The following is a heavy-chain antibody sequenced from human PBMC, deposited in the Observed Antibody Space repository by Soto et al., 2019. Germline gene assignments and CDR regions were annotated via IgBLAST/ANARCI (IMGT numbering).Heavy chain of an antibody. CDR1: GYSFTDYG. D-gene: IGHD2-2*01. CDR2: ISPYNGKT. J-gene: IGHJ4*02. Sequence: ASVKVSCKTSGYSFTDYGVAWVRQAPGQGLEWMGWISPYNGKTNYARTLQGRIILTTDTSTTTAYLEVRNLTSDDTATYYCAREYSCNGNSCFIRWGQGTLVTVYS. CDR3: AREYSCNGNSCFIR. V-gene: IGHV1-18*01.